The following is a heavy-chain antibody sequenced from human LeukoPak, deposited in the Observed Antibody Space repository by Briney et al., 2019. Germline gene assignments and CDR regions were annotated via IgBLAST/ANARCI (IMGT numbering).Heavy chain of an antibody. CDR3: ARGRIVVVPAAILGSYFDY. CDR2: ISYDGSNK. J-gene: IGHJ4*02. V-gene: IGHV3-30*01. CDR1: GFTFSSYA. D-gene: IGHD2-2*02. Sequence: PGGSLSLSCAASGFTFSSYAMHWLRQAPGKELEWVAVISYDGSNKYYADSVKGRFTISRDNSKNTMYLQMNSLRAEDTAVYYCARGRIVVVPAAILGSYFDYWGQGTLVTVSS.